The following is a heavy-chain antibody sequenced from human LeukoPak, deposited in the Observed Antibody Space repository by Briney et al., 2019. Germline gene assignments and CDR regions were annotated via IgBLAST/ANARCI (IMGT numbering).Heavy chain of an antibody. D-gene: IGHD2-15*01. CDR3: ARATSDIVVVVAAPAGDNWFDP. CDR1: GGSISSGGYY. V-gene: IGHV4-31*03. Sequence: PSETLSLTCTVSGGSISSGGYYWSWIRQHPGKGLEWIGYIYYSGSTYYNPSLKSRVTISVDTSKNQFSLKLSSVTAADTAVYYCARATSDIVVVVAAPAGDNWFDPWGQGTLVTVSS. CDR2: IYYSGST. J-gene: IGHJ5*02.